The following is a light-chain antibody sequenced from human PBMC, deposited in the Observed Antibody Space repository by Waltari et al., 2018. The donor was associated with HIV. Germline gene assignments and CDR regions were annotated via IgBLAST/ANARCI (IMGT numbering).Light chain of an antibody. CDR3: QQYNTYPIT. CDR2: SAS. CDR1: QDIGTF. J-gene: IGKJ5*01. Sequence: AVRMTQSPPSFSASTGDRVTITCRASQDIGTFLAWYQQKPGNAPTLLVHSASTLQNGVPSRFYGNGSGTEFSLTISGLQSEDFGTYYCQQYNTYPITFGQGTRLDIK. V-gene: IGKV1-8*01.